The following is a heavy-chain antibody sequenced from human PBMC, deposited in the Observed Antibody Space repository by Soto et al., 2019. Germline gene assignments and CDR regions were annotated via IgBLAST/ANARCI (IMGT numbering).Heavy chain of an antibody. CDR2: IIPIFGTA. CDR3: ATSGPKMWGWLFDY. CDR1: GGTFSSYA. Sequence: QVQLVQSGAAVKKPGSSVKVSCKASGGTFSSYAISWVRQAPGQGLEWMGGIIPIFGTANYAQKCQGRVTITADESTSTEYKELSSLISVDTAVYYCATSGPKMWGWLFDYWGQGTQVTVSS. D-gene: IGHD2-21*01. J-gene: IGHJ4*02. V-gene: IGHV1-69*01.